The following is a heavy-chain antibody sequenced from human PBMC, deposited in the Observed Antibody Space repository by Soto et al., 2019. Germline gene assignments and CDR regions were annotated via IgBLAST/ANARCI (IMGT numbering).Heavy chain of an antibody. CDR3: TTGGVLEPDY. CDR1: GFTFSNAW. CDR2: IKSKTVGGTT. Sequence: EVQLVESGGGLVKPGGSLRLSCAASGFTFSNAWMSWVRQAPGKGLEWVGRIKSKTVGGTTDYAAPVKGRFTISRDDSKNTLYLQMNSLKTEDTAVYYCTTGGVLEPDYWGQGTLVTVSS. V-gene: IGHV3-15*01. J-gene: IGHJ4*02. D-gene: IGHD3-10*01.